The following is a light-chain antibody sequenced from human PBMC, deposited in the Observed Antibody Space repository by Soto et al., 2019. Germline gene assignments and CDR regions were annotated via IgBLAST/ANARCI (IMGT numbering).Light chain of an antibody. CDR1: SSDIGGYNY. J-gene: IGLJ2*01. V-gene: IGLV2-14*03. CDR3: SSXTXISTVV. Sequence: QSALTQPASVSGSPGQSITISCTGTSSDIGGYNYVSWYQQHPGKAPQLMIYDVSNRPSGLSNRFSGSKSGNTASLTISGLQAXXAXXXYCSSXTXISTVVFGGGTKLTVL. CDR2: DVS.